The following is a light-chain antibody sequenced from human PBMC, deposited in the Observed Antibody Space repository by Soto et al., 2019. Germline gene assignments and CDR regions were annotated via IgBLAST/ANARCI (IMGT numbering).Light chain of an antibody. J-gene: IGKJ1*01. V-gene: IGKV3-20*01. CDR3: QQYDNSPWT. CDR1: QSVSSSY. Sequence: EIVLTQSPGTLYLSPGEGATLSCRASQSVSSSYLAWYQQKPGQAPRLLIYGASRMATGIPARFSGGGSGTDFTLTISRLEPEDFAVYYCQQYDNSPWTFGKGTKVAIK. CDR2: GAS.